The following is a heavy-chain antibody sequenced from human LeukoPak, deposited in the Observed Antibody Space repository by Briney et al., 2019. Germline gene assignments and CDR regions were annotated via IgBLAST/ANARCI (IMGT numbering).Heavy chain of an antibody. CDR1: GFTFSSYA. D-gene: IGHD3-3*01. V-gene: IGHV3-23*01. CDR3: AKRLRITIFGDNDS. CDR2: ISGSGGST. Sequence: GGSLRLSCAASGFTFSSYAMSWVRQAPGKGLERVSAISGSGGSTYYADSVKGRFTISRDNSKHTLYLQMNSLRAEDTAVYYCAKRLRITIFGDNDSWGQGTLVTVSS. J-gene: IGHJ5*01.